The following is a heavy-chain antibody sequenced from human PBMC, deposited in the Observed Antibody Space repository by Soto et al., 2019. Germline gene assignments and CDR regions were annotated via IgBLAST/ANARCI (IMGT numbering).Heavy chain of an antibody. Sequence: QVQLVESGGGVVQPGRSLRLSCAASGFTFSSYGMHWVRQAPGKGLEWVAVISYDGSNKYYADSVKGRFTISRDNSKNTLYLQINSLRAEDTAVYYCAKVLGYCSGGSCYEVGAFDIWGQGTMVTVSS. V-gene: IGHV3-30*18. CDR1: GFTFSSYG. CDR3: AKVLGYCSGGSCYEVGAFDI. D-gene: IGHD2-15*01. J-gene: IGHJ3*02. CDR2: ISYDGSNK.